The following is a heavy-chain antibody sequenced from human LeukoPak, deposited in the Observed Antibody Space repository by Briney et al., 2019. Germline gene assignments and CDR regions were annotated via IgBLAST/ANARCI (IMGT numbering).Heavy chain of an antibody. CDR2: IYSGGST. Sequence: GGSLRLSCAASGFTVSSNYMSWVRQAPGKGLEWVLVIYSGGSTYYADSVKGRFTISRDNSKNTLYLQMNSLRAEDTAVYYCARVQGRPSMGHDDYWGQGTLVTVSS. V-gene: IGHV3-53*01. CDR1: GFTVSSNY. D-gene: IGHD6-6*01. CDR3: ARVQGRPSMGHDDY. J-gene: IGHJ4*02.